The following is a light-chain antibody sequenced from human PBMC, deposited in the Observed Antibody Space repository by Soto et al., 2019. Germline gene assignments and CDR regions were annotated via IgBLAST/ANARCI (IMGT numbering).Light chain of an antibody. V-gene: IGLV2-14*01. CDR2: EVS. Sequence: QSALTQPASVSGSPGQSITISCTGTSSDVGNNNYVSWHQQHPGKAPKLMIFEVSDRPSGISNRFSGSKSGNTASLTISGLQSEDEADYYCSSYATSNTLVFGTGTKVTVL. CDR3: SSYATSNTLV. CDR1: SSDVGNNNY. J-gene: IGLJ1*01.